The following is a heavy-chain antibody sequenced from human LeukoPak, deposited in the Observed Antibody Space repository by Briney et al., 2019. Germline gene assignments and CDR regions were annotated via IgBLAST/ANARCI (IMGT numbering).Heavy chain of an antibody. D-gene: IGHD2-15*01. V-gene: IGHV4-38-2*02. CDR2: IYHSGST. Sequence: SETLSLTCTVSGYSISSGYFWGWMRLPPGKGLEFIWSIYHSGSTYYNPSLKSRVTISVDTSKNQFSLKLSSVTAADPAVYYCARLYCSGGTCYSEGWFDPWGQGTLVTVSS. J-gene: IGHJ5*02. CDR1: GYSISSGYF. CDR3: ARLYCSGGTCYSEGWFDP.